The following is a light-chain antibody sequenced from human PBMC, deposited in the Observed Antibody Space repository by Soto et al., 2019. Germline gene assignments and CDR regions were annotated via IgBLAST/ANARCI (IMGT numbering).Light chain of an antibody. CDR2: GAS. CDR3: QQYHTSPLT. Sequence: EIVWTQSPCTLSLSAGERATFSCRASQSVSSSYIAWYQQKRGQAPRRLIYGASIRATGIPDRFSGSGSGTDFTLTISRLEPEDFALYYCQQYHTSPLTFGQGTKVDIK. CDR1: QSVSSSY. J-gene: IGKJ1*01. V-gene: IGKV3-20*01.